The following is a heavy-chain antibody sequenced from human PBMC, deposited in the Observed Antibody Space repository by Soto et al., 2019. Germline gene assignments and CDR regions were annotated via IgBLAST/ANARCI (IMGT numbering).Heavy chain of an antibody. Sequence: QVQLVQSGAEVKKPGSSVKVSCKASGGTFSSYAISWVRQAPGQGLEWMGGIIPIFGTANYAQKFQGRVTITADESTSTACMELSSLGSEATAVYYCARDRAYCGGDCDLGAFDIWGQGTMVTVSS. J-gene: IGHJ3*02. CDR3: ARDRAYCGGDCDLGAFDI. CDR1: GGTFSSYA. D-gene: IGHD2-21*02. CDR2: IIPIFGTA. V-gene: IGHV1-69*01.